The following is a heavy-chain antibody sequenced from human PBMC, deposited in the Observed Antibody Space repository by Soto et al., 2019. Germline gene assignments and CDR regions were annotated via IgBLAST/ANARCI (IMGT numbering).Heavy chain of an antibody. CDR3: AKTHRATTVVTRYCYFDL. D-gene: IGHD4-17*01. J-gene: IGHJ2*01. CDR1: GFTFGAFA. V-gene: IGHV3-23*01. Sequence: EMQLLESGGGLVQPGGPLRLSCAASGFTFGAFAMAWVRQRPRNGLEWVSSLSGGGGSTYYNNSVRGRFTISRDNSNSTLFLQMNNLRAEDTAVYFCAKTHRATTVVTRYCYFDLWGRGTLVTVSS. CDR2: LSGGGGST.